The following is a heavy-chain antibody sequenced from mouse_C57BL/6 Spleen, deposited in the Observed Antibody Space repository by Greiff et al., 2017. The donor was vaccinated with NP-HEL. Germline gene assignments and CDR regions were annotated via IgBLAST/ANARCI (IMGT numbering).Heavy chain of an antibody. CDR3: ARHEKDYETLDY. J-gene: IGHJ2*01. CDR2: ISSGGSYT. CDR1: GFTFSSYG. Sequence: EVQVVESGGDLVKPGGSLKLSCAASGFTFSSYGMSWVRQTPDKRLEWVATISSGGSYTYYPDSVKGRFTISRDNAKNTLYLQMSSLKSEDTAMYYCARHEKDYETLDYWGQGTTLTVSS. V-gene: IGHV5-6*01. D-gene: IGHD2-4*01.